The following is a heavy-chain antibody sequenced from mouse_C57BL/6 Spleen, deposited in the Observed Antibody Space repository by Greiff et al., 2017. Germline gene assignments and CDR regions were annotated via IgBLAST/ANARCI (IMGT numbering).Heavy chain of an antibody. V-gene: IGHV1-42*01. CDR1: GYSFTGYY. Sequence: EVKLVESGPELVKPGASVKISCKASGYSFTGYYMNWVKQSPEKSLEWIGEINPSTGGTTYNQKFKAKATLTVDKSSSTAYMQLKSLTSEDSAVYYCARDGYGFDYWGQGTTLTVSS. CDR3: ARDGYGFDY. D-gene: IGHD2-2*01. J-gene: IGHJ2*01. CDR2: INPSTGGT.